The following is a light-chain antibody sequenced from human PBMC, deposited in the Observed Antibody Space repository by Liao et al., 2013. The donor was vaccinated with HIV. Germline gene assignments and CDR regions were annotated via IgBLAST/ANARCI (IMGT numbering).Light chain of an antibody. CDR3: QVWDGSSDHPGV. V-gene: IGLV3-21*04. J-gene: IGLJ1*01. CDR1: NIGSKS. CDR2: YDS. Sequence: SYELTQPPSVSVAPGKTARITCGGNNIGSKSVHWYQQKPGQAPVLVIYYDSERPSGIPERISGSNSGNTATLSISRVEAGDEADYYCQVWDGSSDHPGVFGTGTKVTVL.